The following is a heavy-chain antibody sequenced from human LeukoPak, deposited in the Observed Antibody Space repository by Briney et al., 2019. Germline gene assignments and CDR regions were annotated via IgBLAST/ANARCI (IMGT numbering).Heavy chain of an antibody. V-gene: IGHV3-74*01. D-gene: IGHD5-18*01. CDR2: IDTYGIST. Sequence: GGSLRLSCAASGFTFSSYWMHWVRQAPGKGLVWVSRIDTYGISTSYADSVKGRFTISRDNAKNTLYLQMSSLRVEDTAVYYCARDTYSYGHRGFDSWGQGTLVTVSS. J-gene: IGHJ4*02. CDR3: ARDTYSYGHRGFDS. CDR1: GFTFSSYW.